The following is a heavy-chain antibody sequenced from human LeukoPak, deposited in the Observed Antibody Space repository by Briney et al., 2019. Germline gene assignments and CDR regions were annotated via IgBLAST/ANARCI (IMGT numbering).Heavy chain of an antibody. Sequence: GGSLRLSCAASGFTFSNYWMTWVRQAPGKGLEYVVNIKEDGSEKYYVDSVKGRFTISRDNAKNSLYLQMSSLRGDDTAVYYCVRDCGFHTFDYWGQGTLVTVSS. J-gene: IGHJ4*02. CDR1: GFTFSNYW. CDR3: VRDCGFHTFDY. D-gene: IGHD2-21*01. CDR2: IKEDGSEK. V-gene: IGHV3-7*05.